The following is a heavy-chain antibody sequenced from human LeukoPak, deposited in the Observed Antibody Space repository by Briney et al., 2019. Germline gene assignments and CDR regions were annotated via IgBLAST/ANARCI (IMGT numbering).Heavy chain of an antibody. J-gene: IGHJ3*02. CDR2: ISWNSNSM. Sequence: PGGSLRLSCVASGFSFDDYAMHWVRQGPGKGLEWVSGISWNSNSMGYADSVKGRFTISRDSAKNSLYLQMNSLRTEDTALYYCAKEDGSGAFDIWGQGTMVTVSS. CDR1: GFSFDDYA. CDR3: AKEDGSGAFDI. D-gene: IGHD3-10*01. V-gene: IGHV3-9*01.